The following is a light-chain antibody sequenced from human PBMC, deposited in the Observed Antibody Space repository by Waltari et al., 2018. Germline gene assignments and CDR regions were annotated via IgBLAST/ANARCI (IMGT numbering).Light chain of an antibody. V-gene: IGLV3-21*02. CDR2: DDN. J-gene: IGLJ3*02. CDR1: LVQPRG. Sequence: SYFLSRPPSVSAAPRRSARITCGGALVQPRGVHWYQHRAGQAPILVIYDDNDRPSGIPERFSGSSSGNTATLTISRVEAGDEADYYCQVWDCSSEPLFGGGTKLTVL. CDR3: QVWDCSSEPL.